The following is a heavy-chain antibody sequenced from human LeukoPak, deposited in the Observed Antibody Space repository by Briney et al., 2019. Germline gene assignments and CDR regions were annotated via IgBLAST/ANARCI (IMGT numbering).Heavy chain of an antibody. D-gene: IGHD1-1*01. CDR2: IYPGDPDT. CDR3: ARRKRIEVPPYYYYGMDV. V-gene: IGHV5-51*01. Sequence: GESLKISCKGSGYSFTSYWIGWVRQMPGKGLEWMGIIYPGDPDTRYSPSFQGQVTISADKYISTAYLQWSSLKASDTAMYYCARRKRIEVPPYYYYGMDVWGQGTTVTVSS. CDR1: GYSFTSYW. J-gene: IGHJ6*02.